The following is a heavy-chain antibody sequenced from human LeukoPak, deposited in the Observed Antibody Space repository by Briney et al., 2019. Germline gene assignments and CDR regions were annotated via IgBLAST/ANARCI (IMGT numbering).Heavy chain of an antibody. Sequence: SQTLSLTCAISGDSVSNNTPAWNWIRQSPSRGLEWLGRTYYRSKWYNDYAVSVRSRITINPNTAKNQFSLKLNSVTPEDTAVYYCARQQRGAFDYWGQGTLVTVSS. D-gene: IGHD6-13*01. J-gene: IGHJ4*02. CDR3: ARQQRGAFDY. CDR1: GDSVSNNTPA. CDR2: TYYRSKWYN. V-gene: IGHV6-1*01.